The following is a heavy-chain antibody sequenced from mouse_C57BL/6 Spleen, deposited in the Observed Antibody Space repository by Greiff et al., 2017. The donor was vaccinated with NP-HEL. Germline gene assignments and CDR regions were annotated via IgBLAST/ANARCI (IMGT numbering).Heavy chain of an antibody. CDR1: GYTFTGYW. D-gene: IGHD3-2*02. CDR2: IYPGSGST. J-gene: IGHJ2*01. Sequence: QVQLKESGAELMKPGASVKLSCKATGYTFTGYWIEWVKQRPGHGLEWIGDIYPGSGSTNYNEKFKSKATLTVDTSSSTAYMQLSSLTSEDSAVYYCARSSSSGYWGQGTTLTVSS. CDR3: ARSSSSGY. V-gene: IGHV1-9*01.